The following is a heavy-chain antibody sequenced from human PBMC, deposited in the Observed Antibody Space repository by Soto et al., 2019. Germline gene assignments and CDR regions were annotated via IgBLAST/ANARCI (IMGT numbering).Heavy chain of an antibody. J-gene: IGHJ6*02. Sequence: QVQLVQSGAEVKKPGASVKVSCKASGYTFTSYGISWVRQAPGQGLEWMGWISAYNGNTNYAQKLQGRVTMTTDTSTSTAYMELRSLRSDDTAVYYCARSLRPSFSAIFGNQKPDYYYGMDVWGQGTTVTVSS. D-gene: IGHD3-3*01. CDR3: ARSLRPSFSAIFGNQKPDYYYGMDV. V-gene: IGHV1-18*01. CDR2: ISAYNGNT. CDR1: GYTFTSYG.